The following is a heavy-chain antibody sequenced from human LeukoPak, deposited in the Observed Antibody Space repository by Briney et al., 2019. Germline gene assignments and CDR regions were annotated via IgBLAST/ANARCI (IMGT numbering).Heavy chain of an antibody. Sequence: SETLSLTCTVSGGSISSSSYYWGWIRQPPGKGLEWIGSIYYSGSTYYNPFLRSRVTISVDTSKNQFSLKLSSVIVADTAVYYCARPRRLNRSWFDPWGQGTLVTVSS. CDR3: ARPRRLNRSWFDP. CDR1: GGSISSSSYY. V-gene: IGHV4-39*07. CDR2: IYYSGST. J-gene: IGHJ5*02. D-gene: IGHD6-25*01.